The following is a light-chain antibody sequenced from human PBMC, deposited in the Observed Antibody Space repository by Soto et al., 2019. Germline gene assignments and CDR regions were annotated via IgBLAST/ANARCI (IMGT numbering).Light chain of an antibody. CDR1: QSVSSN. J-gene: IGKJ1*01. CDR2: GAS. Sequence: EIMMTQSPATLSVSPGERATLSCRASQSVSSNLAWYQQKPGQAPRLLIYGASTRATGIPARISGSGSGTEFTLTISSLQSEDFAVYYCQQFGYSLWTFGQGTKVEI. CDR3: QQFGYSLWT. V-gene: IGKV3-15*01.